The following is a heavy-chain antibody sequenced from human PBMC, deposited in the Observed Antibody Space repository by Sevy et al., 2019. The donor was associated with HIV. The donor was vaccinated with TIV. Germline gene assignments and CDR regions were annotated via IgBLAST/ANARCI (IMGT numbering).Heavy chain of an antibody. CDR1: GYPLTCFG. CDR2: INTNNGNA. CDR3: AKDRGYCSGGSCYIQV. Sequence: ASVKVSCKGSGYPLTCFGISWVRQAPGQGLEWMGWINTNNGNANYAQKYQGRVTMTRDTSTSTAYMELRSLRSDDTAVYYCAKDRGYCSGGSCYIQVWGQGSLVTVSS. V-gene: IGHV1-18*01. D-gene: IGHD2-15*01. J-gene: IGHJ1*01.